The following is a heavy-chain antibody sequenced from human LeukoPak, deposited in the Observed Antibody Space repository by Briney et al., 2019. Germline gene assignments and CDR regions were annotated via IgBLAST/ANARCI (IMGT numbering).Heavy chain of an antibody. D-gene: IGHD3-9*01. Sequence: PSETLSLTCTVSGGSISSADYYWSWIRQPPGKGLEWIGSIYYSGSTYYNPSLKSRVTISVDTSKNQFSLRLSSVTAADTAVYYCARGRMTGVFDYWGQGTLSTVSS. CDR2: IYYSGST. V-gene: IGHV4-30-4*02. J-gene: IGHJ4*02. CDR3: ARGRMTGVFDY. CDR1: GGSISSADYY.